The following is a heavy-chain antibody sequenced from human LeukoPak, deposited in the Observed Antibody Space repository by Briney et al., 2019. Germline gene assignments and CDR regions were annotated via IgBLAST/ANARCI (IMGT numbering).Heavy chain of an antibody. CDR2: IWYDGSNK. Sequence: GRSLRLSCAASGFTFSSYGMHWVRQAPGKGLEWVAVIWYDGSNKYYADSVKSRFTISRDNSKNTLYLQMNSLRAEDTAVYYCAREDGEWNEHWFDPWGQEPWSPSPQ. J-gene: IGHJ5*02. CDR1: GFTFSSYG. V-gene: IGHV3-33*01. CDR3: AREDGEWNEHWFDP. D-gene: IGHD1-1*01.